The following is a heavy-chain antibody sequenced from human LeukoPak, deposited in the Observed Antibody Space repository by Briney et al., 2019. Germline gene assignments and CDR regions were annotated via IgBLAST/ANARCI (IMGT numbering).Heavy chain of an antibody. J-gene: IGHJ4*02. CDR3: ARTLSISPEGVRPHLDTQYSSGSMIGYFDY. Sequence: SETLSLTCTISGGSISSSSYYWGWIRQPPGKGLEWIGSIYYSGSTYYNPSLKSRVTISVDTSKNQFSLKLSSVTAADTAVYYCARTLSISPEGVRPHLDTQYSSGSMIGYFDYWGQGTLVTVSS. V-gene: IGHV4-39*07. CDR1: GGSISSSSYY. CDR2: IYYSGST. D-gene: IGHD6-19*01.